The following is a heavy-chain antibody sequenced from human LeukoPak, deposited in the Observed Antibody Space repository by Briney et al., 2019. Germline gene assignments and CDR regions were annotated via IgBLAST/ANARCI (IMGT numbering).Heavy chain of an antibody. CDR2: ISSSSSYI. J-gene: IGHJ4*02. Sequence: PGGSLRLSCAASGFTFSSYSMNWVRQAPGKGLEWVSSISSSSSYIYYADSVKGRFTISRDNAKNSLDLQMNSLRAEDAAVYYCARELNPRGLNYGRDYWGQGTLVTVSS. CDR1: GFTFSSYS. V-gene: IGHV3-21*01. CDR3: ARELNPRGLNYGRDY. D-gene: IGHD4-17*01.